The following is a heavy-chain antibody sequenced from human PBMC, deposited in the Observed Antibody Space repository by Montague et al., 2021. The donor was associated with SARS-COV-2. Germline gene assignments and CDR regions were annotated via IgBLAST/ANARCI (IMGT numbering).Heavy chain of an antibody. J-gene: IGHJ4*02. V-gene: IGHV4-59*01. CDR3: ARGVGY. CDR2: MYYSWST. Sequence: SETLSLTCTVYGGSISSYYWTWFWQPPGKGLEWIAYMYYSWSTNYKPSLNIKSTISVDMSKNQFALNLTSLTAADTALYYCARGVGYWGQGTLVTVSS. CDR1: GGSISSYY.